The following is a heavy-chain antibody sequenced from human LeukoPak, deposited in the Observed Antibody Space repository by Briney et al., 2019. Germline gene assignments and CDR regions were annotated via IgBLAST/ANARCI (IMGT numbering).Heavy chain of an antibody. CDR2: ISGGGETT. V-gene: IGHV3-23*01. J-gene: IGHJ4*02. D-gene: IGHD2-2*01. Sequence: GESLRLSCAASGFAFSSHAMSWVRQAPGKGLEWVSAISGGGETTWYADSVKGRFIMSRDNSRNMLHLQMNSLRAEDTAVYYCAKDRIGFYQPYDYWGQGTLVTVSS. CDR3: AKDRIGFYQPYDY. CDR1: GFAFSSHA.